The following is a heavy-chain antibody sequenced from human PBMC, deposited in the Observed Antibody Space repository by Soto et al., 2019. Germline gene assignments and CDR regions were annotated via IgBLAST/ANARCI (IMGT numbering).Heavy chain of an antibody. Sequence: PGGSLRLSCAASGFTVSSYAMSWVRQAPGKGLEWVSAISGSGGSTYYADSVKGRFTISRDNSKNTLYLQMNSLRAEDTAVYYCAKDIRGVAAAGPGVDPWGQGTLVTVSS. CDR1: GFTVSSYA. V-gene: IGHV3-23*01. CDR2: ISGSGGST. CDR3: AKDIRGVAAAGPGVDP. J-gene: IGHJ5*02. D-gene: IGHD6-13*01.